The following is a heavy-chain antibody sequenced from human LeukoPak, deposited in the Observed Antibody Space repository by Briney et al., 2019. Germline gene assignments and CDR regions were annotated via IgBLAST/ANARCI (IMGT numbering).Heavy chain of an antibody. J-gene: IGHJ4*02. CDR3: AGDDYGGNCDY. Sequence: PGGSLRLSCAASGFTFSSYSMNWVRQDPGKGLEWVSYISSSGSTIYYADSVKGRFTISRDNAKNSLYLQMNSLRAEDTAVYYCAGDDYGGNCDYWDQGTLVTVSS. D-gene: IGHD4-23*01. CDR2: ISSSGSTI. V-gene: IGHV3-48*04. CDR1: GFTFSSYS.